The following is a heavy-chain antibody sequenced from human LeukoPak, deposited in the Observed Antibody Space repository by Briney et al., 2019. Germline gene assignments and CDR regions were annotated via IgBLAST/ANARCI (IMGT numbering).Heavy chain of an antibody. D-gene: IGHD3-10*01. J-gene: IGHJ4*02. Sequence: GGSLRLSCAASGFTFSSYGMSWVRQAPGKGLEWVSAISGSGGSTYYADSVKGRFTISRDNSKNTLCLQMNSLRAEDTAVYYCAKGWVYYGSGSYFDYWGQGTLVTVSS. V-gene: IGHV3-23*01. CDR2: ISGSGGST. CDR1: GFTFSSYG. CDR3: AKGWVYYGSGSYFDY.